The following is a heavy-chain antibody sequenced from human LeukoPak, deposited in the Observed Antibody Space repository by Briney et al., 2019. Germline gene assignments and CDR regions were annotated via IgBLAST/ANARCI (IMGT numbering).Heavy chain of an antibody. J-gene: IGHJ4*01. CDR2: IYTSGST. D-gene: IGHD3-3*01. V-gene: IGHV4-61*02. CDR1: GGSISSGSYY. CDR3: ARDSGDFWSGYYLDY. Sequence: SQTLSLTCTVSGGSISSGSYYWSWIRQPAGKGLEWIGRIYTSGSTNYNPSLKSRVTISVDTSKNQFSLKLNSVTAADAAVYYCARDSGDFWSGYYLDYWGHGTLVTVSS.